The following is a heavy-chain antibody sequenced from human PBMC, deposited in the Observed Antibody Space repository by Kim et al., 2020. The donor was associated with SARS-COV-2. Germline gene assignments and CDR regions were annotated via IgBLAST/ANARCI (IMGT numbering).Heavy chain of an antibody. V-gene: IGHV3-30*04. CDR1: GFTFSSYA. J-gene: IGHJ4*02. D-gene: IGHD3-22*01. Sequence: GGSLRLSCAASGFTFSSYAMHWVRQAPGKGLEWVAVISYDGSNKYYADSVKGRFTISRDNSKNTLYLQMNSLRAEDTAVYYCARGGYYDSRKTDYWGQGT. CDR2: ISYDGSNK. CDR3: ARGGYYDSRKTDY.